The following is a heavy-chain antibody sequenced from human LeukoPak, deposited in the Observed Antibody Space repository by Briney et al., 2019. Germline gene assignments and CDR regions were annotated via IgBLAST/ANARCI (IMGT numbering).Heavy chain of an antibody. Sequence: GGSLRLSCTGSGFTFSSYTLHWVRQAPGKELEWVSSISSGGTSVFYADSVTGRFTISRDNAGKFLYLQMDSLRAEDTAVYYCATLRCAGENCPRAGRALRGYWGQGTLVTVSS. CDR3: ATLRCAGENCPRAGRALRGY. D-gene: IGHD2-21*01. CDR1: GFTFSSYT. J-gene: IGHJ4*02. CDR2: ISSGGTSV. V-gene: IGHV3-21*01.